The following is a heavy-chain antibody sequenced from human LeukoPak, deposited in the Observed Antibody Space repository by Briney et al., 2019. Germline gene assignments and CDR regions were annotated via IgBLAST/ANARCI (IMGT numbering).Heavy chain of an antibody. D-gene: IGHD3-22*01. V-gene: IGHV3-33*01. CDR3: ARDGYDSSGTYYYYYGMDV. Sequence: GGSLRLSCAASGFTFSSYGMHWVRQAPGKGLEWVAVIWYDGSNKYYADSVKGRFTISRDNSKNTLYLQMNSPRAEDTAVYYCARDGYDSSGTYYYYYGMDVWGQGTTVTVSS. CDR1: GFTFSSYG. J-gene: IGHJ6*02. CDR2: IWYDGSNK.